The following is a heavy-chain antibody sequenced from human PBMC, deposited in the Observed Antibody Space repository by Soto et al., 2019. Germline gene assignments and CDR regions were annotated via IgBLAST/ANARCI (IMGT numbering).Heavy chain of an antibody. D-gene: IGHD1-7*01. V-gene: IGHV4-34*01. CDR3: ARGGYNWNYSPWFDP. J-gene: IGHJ5*02. Sequence: SETLSLTCAVYGGSFSGYYWSWIRQPPGKGLEWIGEINHSGSTNYNPSLKSRVTISVDTSKNQFSLKLSSVTAADTAVYYCARGGYNWNYSPWFDPWGQGTLVTVSS. CDR2: INHSGST. CDR1: GGSFSGYY.